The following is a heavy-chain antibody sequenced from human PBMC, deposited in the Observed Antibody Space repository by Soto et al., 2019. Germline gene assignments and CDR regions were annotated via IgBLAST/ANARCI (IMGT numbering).Heavy chain of an antibody. J-gene: IGHJ4*02. CDR3: ARGGAMGVDY. CDR2: IYFDGITT. CDR1: GFTFNTHW. V-gene: IGHV3-74*01. D-gene: IGHD1-26*01. Sequence: LRLSCPASGFTFNTHWMHWVRQAPGKGLVWVSRIYFDGITTNYADSVKGRLTVSRDNAKNTVYLHVNTLRDEDTAVYYCARGGAMGVDYWGQGTLVTVSS.